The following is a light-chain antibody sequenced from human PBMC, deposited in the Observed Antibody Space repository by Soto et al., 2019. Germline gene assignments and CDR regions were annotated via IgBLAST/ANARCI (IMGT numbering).Light chain of an antibody. CDR1: SSDVGSYNL. CDR2: EGS. CDR3: CSYAGSSTFV. J-gene: IGLJ1*01. Sequence: QSALTQPASVSGSPGQSITISCTGTSSDVGSYNLVSWYQQHPGKAPKVMIYEGSKRPSGVSNRFSGSKSGNTASLTISGLQAEDEADYYCCSYAGSSTFVFGTGTKVTFL. V-gene: IGLV2-23*03.